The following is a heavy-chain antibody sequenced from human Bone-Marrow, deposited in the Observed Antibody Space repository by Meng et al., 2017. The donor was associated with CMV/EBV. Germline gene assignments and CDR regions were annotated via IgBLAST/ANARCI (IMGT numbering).Heavy chain of an antibody. Sequence: SETLSLTCTVSGGSVSSGSYYWSWIRQPPGKGLEGIGYIYYSGSTNYNPSLKSRVTISVDTSKNQFSLKLSSVTAADTAVYYCARDSGSLEGDATNFDYWGQGTLVTVSS. V-gene: IGHV4-61*01. D-gene: IGHD1-26*01. CDR3: ARDSGSLEGDATNFDY. CDR2: IYYSGST. J-gene: IGHJ4*02. CDR1: GGSVSSGSYY.